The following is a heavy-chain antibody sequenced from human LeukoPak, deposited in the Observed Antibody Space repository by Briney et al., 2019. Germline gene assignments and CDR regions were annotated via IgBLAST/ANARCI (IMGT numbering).Heavy chain of an antibody. D-gene: IGHD6-19*01. V-gene: IGHV4-34*01. CDR3: ARFLDYSSGWLGQFDP. Sequence: SETLSLTCKVYGGSFSYYYWSWIRQPPGKGLEWIGEINQSGTTNYNPSLKSRVTVLIDTPTNQFSLMLSSVTAADTAVYYCARFLDYSSGWLGQFDPWGQGTLVTVSA. J-gene: IGHJ5*02. CDR2: INQSGTT. CDR1: GGSFSYYY.